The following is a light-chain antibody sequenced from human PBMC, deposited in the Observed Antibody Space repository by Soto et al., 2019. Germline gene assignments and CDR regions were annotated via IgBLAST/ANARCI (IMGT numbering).Light chain of an antibody. J-gene: IGKJ4*01. CDR2: AAS. V-gene: IGKV1-12*02. Sequence: DIQMTQSPSSVSASVGDRVTITCRASQNIGNWLAWYQQKPGKVPQLLIYAASSLQSGVPSRFSGSRSGPNFTLTISSLQPEDLATYYCQQANIFPFTFGAGTKVDIK. CDR3: QQANIFPFT. CDR1: QNIGNW.